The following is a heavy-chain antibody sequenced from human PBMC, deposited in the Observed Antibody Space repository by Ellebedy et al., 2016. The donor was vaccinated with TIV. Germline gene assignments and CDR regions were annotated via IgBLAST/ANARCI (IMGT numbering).Heavy chain of an antibody. CDR2: IYYSGST. V-gene: IGHV4-39*01. Sequence: MPSETLSLTCTVSGGSISSSSYYWGWIRQPPGKGLEWIGSIYYSGSTYYNPSLKSRVTISVDTSKNQFSLKLSSVTAADTAVYYCARRIRFILAAVAGTDFDYWGQGTLVTVSS. J-gene: IGHJ4*02. CDR3: ARRIRFILAAVAGTDFDY. CDR1: GGSISSSSYY. D-gene: IGHD6-19*01.